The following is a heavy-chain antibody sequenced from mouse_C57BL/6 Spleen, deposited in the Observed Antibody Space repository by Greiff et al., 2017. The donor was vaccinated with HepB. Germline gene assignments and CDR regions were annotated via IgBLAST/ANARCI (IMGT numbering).Heavy chain of an antibody. Sequence: EVQVVESGEGLVKPGGSLKLSCAASGFTFSSYAMSWVRQTPEKRLEWVAYISSGGDYIYYADTVKGRFTISRDNARNTLYLQMSSLKSEDTAMYYCTREGNWDPFAYWGQGTLVTVSA. D-gene: IGHD4-1*01. CDR3: TREGNWDPFAY. J-gene: IGHJ3*01. CDR1: GFTFSSYA. V-gene: IGHV5-9-1*02. CDR2: ISSGGDYI.